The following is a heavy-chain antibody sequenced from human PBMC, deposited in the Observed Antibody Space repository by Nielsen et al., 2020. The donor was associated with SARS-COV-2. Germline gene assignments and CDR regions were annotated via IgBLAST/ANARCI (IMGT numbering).Heavy chain of an antibody. CDR3: ARTDQLLLNFDY. D-gene: IGHD2-2*01. CDR2: IYYSGST. V-gene: IGHV4-31*02. J-gene: IGHJ4*02. Sequence: WIRQPPGKGLEWIGYIYYSGSTYYNPSLKSRVTISVDTSKNQFSLKLSSVTAADTAVYYCARTDQLLLNFDYWGQGTLVTVSS.